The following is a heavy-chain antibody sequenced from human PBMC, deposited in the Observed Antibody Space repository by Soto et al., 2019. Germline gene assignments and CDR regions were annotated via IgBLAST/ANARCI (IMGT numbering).Heavy chain of an antibody. CDR2: IYYSGST. CDR3: ARDLTGRRYFDY. D-gene: IGHD1-1*01. V-gene: IGHV4-61*01. CDR1: GGSVSSGSYY. Sequence: SETLSLTCTVSGGSVSSGSYYWSWIRQPPGKGLEWIGYIYYSGSTNYNPSLKSRVTISVDTSKNQFSLKLSSVTAADTAVYYCARDLTGRRYFDYWGQGTLVTVSS. J-gene: IGHJ4*02.